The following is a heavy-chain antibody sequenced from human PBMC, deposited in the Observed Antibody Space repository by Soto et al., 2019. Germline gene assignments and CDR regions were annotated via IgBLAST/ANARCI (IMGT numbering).Heavy chain of an antibody. CDR1: GFTFSSYA. Sequence: GGSLTLSCAASGFTFSSYAMSWVRQAPGKGLEWVSAISGSGVSTYYADSVKGRFTISRDNSKNTLYLQMNSLRAEDTAVYYCAKSPGMYYYDSSGYYHYDYWGQGTLVTVSS. V-gene: IGHV3-23*01. D-gene: IGHD3-22*01. CDR2: ISGSGVST. J-gene: IGHJ4*02. CDR3: AKSPGMYYYDSSGYYHYDY.